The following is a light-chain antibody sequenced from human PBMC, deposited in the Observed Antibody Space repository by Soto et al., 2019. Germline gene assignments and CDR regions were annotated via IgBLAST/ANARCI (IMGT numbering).Light chain of an antibody. CDR1: TNNVGNYNY. V-gene: IGLV2-11*01. CDR2: DVT. CDR3: CSYAGSYSYV. J-gene: IGLJ1*01. Sequence: QSALTQPRSVSGSPGQSVTISCTGTTNNVGNYNYVSRYQQHPSKAPELMISDVTERPSGVPDRFSASKSGITASLTISGLQAEDEADYYCCSYAGSYSYVFGTGTKVTVL.